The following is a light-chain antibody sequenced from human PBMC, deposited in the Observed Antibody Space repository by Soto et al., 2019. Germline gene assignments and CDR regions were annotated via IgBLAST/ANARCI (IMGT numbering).Light chain of an antibody. Sequence: ASVGDRVTITCRDSKGIDSSFAWYQQKPGXAXKXXXYAASSLQSGVPSRFSVSGYGTDLTLTISSLQPEDFATYYCQQSYSTSYTFGQGNKVDI. CDR2: AAS. CDR3: QQSYSTSYT. V-gene: IGKV1-39*01. CDR1: KGIDSS. J-gene: IGKJ2*01.